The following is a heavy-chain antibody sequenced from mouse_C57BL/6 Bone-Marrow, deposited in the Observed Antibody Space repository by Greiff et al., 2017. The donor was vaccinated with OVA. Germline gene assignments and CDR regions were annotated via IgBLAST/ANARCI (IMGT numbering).Heavy chain of an antibody. D-gene: IGHD3-2*02. Sequence: QVQLQQPGAELVRPGSSVKLSCKASGYTFTSYWMHWVKQRPIQGLEWIGNIDPSDSETHYNQKFKDKATLTVDKSSSTAYMQLSSLTSEDSAVYYCASRDSSGYTWFAYWGQGTLVTVSA. CDR2: IDPSDSET. V-gene: IGHV1-52*01. J-gene: IGHJ3*01. CDR1: GYTFTSYW. CDR3: ASRDSSGYTWFAY.